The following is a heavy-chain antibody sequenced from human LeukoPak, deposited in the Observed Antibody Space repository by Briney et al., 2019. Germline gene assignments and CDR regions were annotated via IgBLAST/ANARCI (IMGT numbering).Heavy chain of an antibody. V-gene: IGHV1-69*04. CDR1: GGTFSSYS. CDR2: ITPNLAIT. Sequence: SVKASCKASGGTFSSYSISWVRQAPGQGPEWLGRITPNLAITDYAQKFRGRVTLTADKSTSTVYMELGSLTSEDTAAYYCARDSALRCSSTSCYFDYWGQGTLVTVSS. CDR3: ARDSALRCSSTSCYFDY. D-gene: IGHD2-2*01. J-gene: IGHJ4*02.